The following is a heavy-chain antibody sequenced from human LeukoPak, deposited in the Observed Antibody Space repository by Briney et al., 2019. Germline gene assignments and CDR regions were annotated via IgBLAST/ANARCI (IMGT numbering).Heavy chain of an antibody. CDR1: GYTFTSYA. D-gene: IGHD3-16*02. Sequence: ASVTVSCKASGYTFTSYAMHWVRQAPGQRLEWMGWINAGNGNTKYSQKFQGRVTITRDTSASTAYMELSSLRSEDTAVYYCAREIVDAYYYYGMDVWGQGTTVTVSS. V-gene: IGHV1-3*01. J-gene: IGHJ6*02. CDR2: INAGNGNT. CDR3: AREIVDAYYYYGMDV.